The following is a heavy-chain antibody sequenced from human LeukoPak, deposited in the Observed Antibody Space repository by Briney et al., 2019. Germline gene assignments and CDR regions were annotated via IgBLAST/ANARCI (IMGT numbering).Heavy chain of an antibody. D-gene: IGHD3-9*01. CDR2: INHSGST. J-gene: IGHJ4*02. CDR1: GGSISSYY. V-gene: IGHV4-34*01. CDR3: ARRVGWAILTGSGFDY. Sequence: SETLSLTCTVSGGSISSYYWSWIRQPPGKGLEWIGEINHSGSTNYNPSLKSRVTISVDTSKNQFSLKLSSVTAADTAVYYCARRVGWAILTGSGFDYWGQGTLVTVSS.